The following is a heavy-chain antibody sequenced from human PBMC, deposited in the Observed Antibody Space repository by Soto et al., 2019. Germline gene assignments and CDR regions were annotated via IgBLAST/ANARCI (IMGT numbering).Heavy chain of an antibody. V-gene: IGHV3-30-3*01. Sequence: GGSLRLSCAASGFTFSSYAMHWVRQAPGKGLEWVAVISYDGSNKYYADSVKGRFTISRDNSKNTLYLQMNSLRAEDTAVYYCARASEGDWFDPWGQGTLVTVSS. CDR2: ISYDGSNK. CDR1: GFTFSSYA. CDR3: ARASEGDWFDP. J-gene: IGHJ5*02.